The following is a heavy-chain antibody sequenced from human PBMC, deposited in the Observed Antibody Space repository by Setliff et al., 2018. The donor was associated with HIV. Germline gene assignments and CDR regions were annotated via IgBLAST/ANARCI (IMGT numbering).Heavy chain of an antibody. CDR1: GGSLTGYF. Sequence: SETLSLTCAVYGGSLTGYFWTWIRQSPGKGLEWVGQVTRDGGAHYNPSLRSRVTISVDTSKNQFSRKLTSMTAADTAVYYCARGWVRGPIISPGTYFSYGLDVWGQGTPVTVSS. J-gene: IGHJ6*02. D-gene: IGHD3-10*01. CDR2: VTRDGGA. V-gene: IGHV4-34*01. CDR3: ARGWVRGPIISPGTYFSYGLDV.